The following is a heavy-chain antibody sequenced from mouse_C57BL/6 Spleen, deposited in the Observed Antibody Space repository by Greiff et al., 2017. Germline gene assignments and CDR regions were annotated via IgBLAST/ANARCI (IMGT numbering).Heavy chain of an antibody. Sequence: QVQLKQPGAELVRPGSSVKLSCKASGYTFTSSWMDWVKQRPGQGLEWIGNIYPSDSETHYNQKFKDKATLTADKSSSTAYMQLSSLTSEDSAVYFCARRGIYYDYGFDYWGQGTTLTVSS. D-gene: IGHD2-4*01. CDR1: GYTFTSSW. V-gene: IGHV1-61*01. CDR3: ARRGIYYDYGFDY. CDR2: IYPSDSET. J-gene: IGHJ2*01.